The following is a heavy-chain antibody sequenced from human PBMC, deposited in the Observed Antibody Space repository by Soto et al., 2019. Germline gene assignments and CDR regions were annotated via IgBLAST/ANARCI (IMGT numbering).Heavy chain of an antibody. J-gene: IGHJ6*02. CDR1: GFTFNAYG. CDR2: IGHDGTKK. V-gene: IGHV3-33*03. CDR3: AKELSAFWGSDCAYGGGGMGV. D-gene: IGHD2-21*02. Sequence: QVQLVESGGGVVQPGTSLRLSCAASGFTFNAYGMHWVPQASGTGLEWVAFIGHDGTKKTFADSMKGRFTISRDNPKNTVDLPMGTLGLDDSAISYCAKELSAFWGSDCAYGGGGMGVWFPGTTVIVSS.